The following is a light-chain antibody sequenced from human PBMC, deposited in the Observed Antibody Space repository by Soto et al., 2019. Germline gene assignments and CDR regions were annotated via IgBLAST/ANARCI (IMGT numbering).Light chain of an antibody. J-gene: IGKJ3*01. CDR1: QGISNY. CDR3: QQSFSTPLFT. V-gene: IGKV1-39*01. CDR2: AAS. Sequence: DIQMTQSPSSLSASVGDRVTITCRASQGISNYLAWYQQKPGKVPKLLIYAASNLHPGVPSRFSGSGSGTDFSLTISSLQPEDFATYYCQQSFSTPLFTFGPGTKVEIK.